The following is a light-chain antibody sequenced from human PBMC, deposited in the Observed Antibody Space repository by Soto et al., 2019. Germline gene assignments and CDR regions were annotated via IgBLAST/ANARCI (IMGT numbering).Light chain of an antibody. CDR1: PSVGSN. V-gene: IGKV3-15*01. CDR3: RQYNHWPS. J-gene: IGKJ2*01. Sequence: EIVMTQSPATLSVSPGESATLSCRASPSVGSNLAWYQQKPGQSPRLLIYDASTRATGIPARFSGGGSGTEFTLTIDSLHSEDFAVYFCRQYNHWPSFGQGTKL. CDR2: DAS.